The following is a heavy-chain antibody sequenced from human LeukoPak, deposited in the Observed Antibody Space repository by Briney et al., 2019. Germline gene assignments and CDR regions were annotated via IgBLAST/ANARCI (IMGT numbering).Heavy chain of an antibody. J-gene: IGHJ4*02. CDR3: VRHAGAGQNSFDY. CDR1: GFTFSDYS. V-gene: IGHV3-48*04. Sequence: GGSLRLSCAASGFTFSDYSMEWVRQAPGKGLGWISYISSASTTLYYAASVKGRFTTSRDNAKNSLYLQMNSLRAEDTAVYYCVRHAGAGQNSFDYWGQGTLVTVSS. CDR2: ISSASTTL. D-gene: IGHD6-13*01.